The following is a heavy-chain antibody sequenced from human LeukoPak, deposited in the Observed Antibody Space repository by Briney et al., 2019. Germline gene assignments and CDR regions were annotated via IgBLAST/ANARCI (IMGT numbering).Heavy chain of an antibody. CDR3: SATSRDRPFDY. Sequence: PSETLSLTCTVSGGSINNGGYYWTWIRQHPGKGLEWIGYIYDSGSTYYNPSLKSRVTTSVDTSKNQFSLKLSSVTAADTAVYYCSATSRDRPFDYWGQGTLVTVSS. CDR2: IYDSGST. V-gene: IGHV4-31*03. J-gene: IGHJ4*02. CDR1: GGSINNGGYY. D-gene: IGHD6-13*01.